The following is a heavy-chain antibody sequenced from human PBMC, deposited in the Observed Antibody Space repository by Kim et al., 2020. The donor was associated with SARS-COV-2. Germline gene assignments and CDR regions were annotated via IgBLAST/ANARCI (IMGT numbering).Heavy chain of an antibody. CDR3: ATTWLALDY. V-gene: IGHV3-23*01. CDR2: GST. D-gene: IGHD6-19*01. Sequence: GSTYTADSGKGRFTIARNNSKNTLYLQMNSLRAEDTAVYYCATTWLALDYWGQGTLVTVSS. J-gene: IGHJ4*02.